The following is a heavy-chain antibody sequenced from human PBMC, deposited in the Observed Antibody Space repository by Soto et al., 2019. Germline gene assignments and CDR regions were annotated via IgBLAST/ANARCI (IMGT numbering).Heavy chain of an antibody. CDR1: GDSISSSFS. CDR2: IYHSGST. J-gene: IGHJ4*02. CDR3: ARGDIILGAAIGS. V-gene: IGHV4-30-2*01. Sequence: QVQLQESASGLVKPLETLSLTCIVSGDSISSSFSWHWVRRPPGEGLEWLGYIYHSGSTLYNPSLGGRITMSVDSSKNMFSLKLSDVTAADTAVYYCARGDIILGAAIGSWGQGTLVSVSS. D-gene: IGHD1-26*01.